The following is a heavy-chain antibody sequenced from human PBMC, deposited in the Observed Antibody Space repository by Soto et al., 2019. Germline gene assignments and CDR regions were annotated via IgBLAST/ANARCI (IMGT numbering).Heavy chain of an antibody. Sequence: SETLSLTCAVYGGSFSGYYWSWIRQPPGKGLEWIGEINHSGSTNYNPSLKSRVTISVDTSKNQFSLKLSSVTAADTAVYYCARASWYYDSSGPLSADVWGQGTTVTVSS. CDR2: INHSGST. CDR1: GGSFSGYY. CDR3: ARASWYYDSSGPLSADV. V-gene: IGHV4-34*01. J-gene: IGHJ6*02. D-gene: IGHD3-22*01.